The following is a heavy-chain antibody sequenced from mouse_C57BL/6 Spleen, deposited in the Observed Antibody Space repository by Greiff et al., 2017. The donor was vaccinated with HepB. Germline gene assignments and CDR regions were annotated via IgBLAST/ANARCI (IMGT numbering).Heavy chain of an antibody. CDR3: ARHDPYDYLAY. J-gene: IGHJ3*01. D-gene: IGHD2-4*01. Sequence: EVQGVESGGDLVKPGGSLKLSCAASGFTFSSYGMSWVRQTPDKRLEWVATISSGGSYTYYPDSVKGRFTISRDNAKNTLYLQMSSLKSEDTAMYYCARHDPYDYLAYWGQGTLVTVSA. V-gene: IGHV5-6*01. CDR1: GFTFSSYG. CDR2: ISSGGSYT.